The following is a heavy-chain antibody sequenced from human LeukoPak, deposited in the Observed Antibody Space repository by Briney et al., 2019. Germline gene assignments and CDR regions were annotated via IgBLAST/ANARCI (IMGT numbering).Heavy chain of an antibody. CDR2: ISSSGSTI. D-gene: IGHD1-26*01. V-gene: IGHV3-48*03. CDR1: GFTFSSYE. J-gene: IGHJ4*02. Sequence: GGSLRLSCAASGFTFSSYEMNWVRQAPGKGLEWVSYISSSGSTIYYADSVKGRFTISRDNAKNSLYLQMNSLRAEDTAVYYCARDTSGSYHEFDYWGQGTLVTVSS. CDR3: ARDTSGSYHEFDY.